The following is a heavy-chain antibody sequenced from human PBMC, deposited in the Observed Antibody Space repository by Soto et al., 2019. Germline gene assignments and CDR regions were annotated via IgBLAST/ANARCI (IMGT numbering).Heavy chain of an antibody. CDR2: IYYSGST. V-gene: IGHV4-59*01. CDR3: ARASPYCTNGVCFNNWFDP. D-gene: IGHD2-8*01. Sequence: QVQLQESGPGLVKPSETLSLTCTVSGGSISSYYWSWIRQPPGKGLEWIGYIYYSGSTNYNPSLKSRVTISVDTSKNQCSLKLSSVTAADTAVYYCARASPYCTNGVCFNNWFDPWGQGTLVTVSS. J-gene: IGHJ5*02. CDR1: GGSISSYY.